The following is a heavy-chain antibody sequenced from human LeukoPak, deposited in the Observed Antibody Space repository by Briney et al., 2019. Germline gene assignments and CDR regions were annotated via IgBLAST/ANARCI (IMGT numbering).Heavy chain of an antibody. D-gene: IGHD3-22*01. Sequence: GGSLRLSCAASGFTFSSYGMHWVRQAPGKGLECVAVIWYDGSNKYYADSVKGRFTISRDNSKNTLYLQMNSLRAEDTAVYYCARDVTDTMSAFDIWGQGTTVTVSS. J-gene: IGHJ3*02. CDR1: GFTFSSYG. V-gene: IGHV3-33*01. CDR2: IWYDGSNK. CDR3: ARDVTDTMSAFDI.